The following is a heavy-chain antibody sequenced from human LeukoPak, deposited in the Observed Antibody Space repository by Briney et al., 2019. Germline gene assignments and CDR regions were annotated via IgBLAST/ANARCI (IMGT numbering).Heavy chain of an antibody. D-gene: IGHD2-15*01. CDR3: STGSSGGSWTNAFDI. CDR1: GFTFSNAL. V-gene: IGHV3-15*01. Sequence: PGGSLRLSCTASGFTFSNALMSWVRQAPGKGLEWVSRIKTNTAGGGGTTDYAAPVKGRFTISRDDSKNTLYLQMNSLKTEDTAVYYCSTGSSGGSWTNAFDIWGQGTMVTVSS. J-gene: IGHJ3*02. CDR2: IKTNTAGGGGTT.